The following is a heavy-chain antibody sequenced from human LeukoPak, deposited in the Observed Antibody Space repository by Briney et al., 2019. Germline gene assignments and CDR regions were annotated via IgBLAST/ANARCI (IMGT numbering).Heavy chain of an antibody. CDR2: INPDSGDT. D-gene: IGHD3-22*01. Sequence: ASVKVSCKASGYTFTGYYMHWVRQAPGQGLEWMGRINPDSGDTNYAQNFQGRVTMTWDTSISTAYMELSSLRSDETAVYYCARGGKSYYDSSGYYDRPPDYWGQGTLVTVSS. CDR1: GYTFTGYY. CDR3: ARGGKSYYDSSGYYDRPPDY. J-gene: IGHJ4*02. V-gene: IGHV1-2*06.